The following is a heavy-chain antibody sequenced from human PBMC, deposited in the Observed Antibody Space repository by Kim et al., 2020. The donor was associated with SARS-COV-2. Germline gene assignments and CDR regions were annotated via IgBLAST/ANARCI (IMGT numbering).Heavy chain of an antibody. Sequence: GGSLRLSCAASGFTFSSYEMNWVRQAPGKGLEWVSYISSSGSTIYYADSVKGRFTISRDNAKNSLYLQMNSLRAEDTAVYYCARGPGEGLLLPIDYWGQGTLVTVSS. CDR2: ISSSGSTI. CDR1: GFTFSSYE. V-gene: IGHV3-48*03. D-gene: IGHD3-3*01. CDR3: ARGPGEGLLLPIDY. J-gene: IGHJ4*02.